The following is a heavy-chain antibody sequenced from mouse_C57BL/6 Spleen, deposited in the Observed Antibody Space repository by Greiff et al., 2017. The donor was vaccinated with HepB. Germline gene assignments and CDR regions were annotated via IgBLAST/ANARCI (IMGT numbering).Heavy chain of an antibody. CDR3: ARPRDYYGSTDFDY. Sequence: VQLKESGGGLVKPGGSLKLSCAASGFTFSDYGMHWVRQAPEKGLEWVAYISSGSSTIYYADTVKGRFTISRDNAKNTLFLQMTSLRSEDTAMYYCARPRDYYGSTDFDYWGQGTTLTVSS. V-gene: IGHV5-17*01. J-gene: IGHJ2*01. CDR1: GFTFSDYG. CDR2: ISSGSSTI. D-gene: IGHD1-1*01.